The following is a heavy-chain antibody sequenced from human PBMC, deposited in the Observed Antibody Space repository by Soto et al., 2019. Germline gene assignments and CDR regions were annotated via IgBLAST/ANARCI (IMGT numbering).Heavy chain of an antibody. J-gene: IGHJ4*02. CDR3: ARDPNGLHY. V-gene: IGHV3-74*01. D-gene: IGHD2-8*01. CDR2: INTDGSIT. Sequence: HPGGSLRLSCAASGLIFSNYKMHWVRQAPGKGLVWVSRINTDGSITDYADSVKGRFTVSRDNAKNTMYLQMNSLTADDTAVYYCARDPNGLHYWGQGTPVTVSS. CDR1: GLIFSNYK.